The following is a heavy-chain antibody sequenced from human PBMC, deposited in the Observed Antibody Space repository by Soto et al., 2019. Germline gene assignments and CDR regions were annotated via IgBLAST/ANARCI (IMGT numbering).Heavy chain of an antibody. CDR1: GYTFTSYG. D-gene: IGHD3-22*01. Sequence: ASVKVSCKASGYTFTSYGISWVRQAPGQGLEWMGWISAYNGNTNYAQKLQGRVTMTTDTSMSTAYMELRSLRSDDTAVYYCARGPTDYYDNSANYFLDYWGQGTLVTVSS. J-gene: IGHJ4*02. V-gene: IGHV1-18*01. CDR3: ARGPTDYYDNSANYFLDY. CDR2: ISAYNGNT.